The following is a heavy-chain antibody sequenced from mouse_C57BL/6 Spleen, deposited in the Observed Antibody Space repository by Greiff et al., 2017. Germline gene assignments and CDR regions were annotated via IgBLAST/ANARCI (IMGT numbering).Heavy chain of an antibody. D-gene: IGHD1-1*01. V-gene: IGHV1-7*01. CDR1: GYTFTSYW. CDR2: INPRSGDT. CDR3: ARSGTVVAHWYFDV. Sequence: VQLQESGAELAKPGASVKLSCKASGYTFTSYWMHWVKQRPGQGLEWIGYINPRSGDTTYNQKFKDKATLTADKSSSTAYMQLSSVTYDDSAVYYCARSGTVVAHWYFDVWGTGTTVTVSS. J-gene: IGHJ1*03.